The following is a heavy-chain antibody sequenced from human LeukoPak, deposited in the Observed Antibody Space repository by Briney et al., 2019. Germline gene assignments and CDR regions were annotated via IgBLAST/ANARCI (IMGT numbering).Heavy chain of an antibody. CDR1: GYTFTGYY. CDR2: INPNSGGT. J-gene: IGHJ4*02. D-gene: IGHD3-10*01. V-gene: IGHV1-2*06. CDR3: AREALWFGEFSDY. Sequence: ASVKVSCKASGYTFTGYYMHWVRQAPGQGLEWMGRINPNSGGTNYAQKFQGRVTMTRDTSISTAYMELSRLRSDDTAVYYCAREALWFGEFSDYWGQGTLATVSS.